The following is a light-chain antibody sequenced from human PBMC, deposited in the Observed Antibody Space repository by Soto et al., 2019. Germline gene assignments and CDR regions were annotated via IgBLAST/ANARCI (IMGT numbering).Light chain of an antibody. CDR3: AAWDGSLNGVL. J-gene: IGLJ2*01. V-gene: IGLV1-44*01. Sequence: QSVLTQPPSASGTPGQRVTISCSGSSSNIGRNTVNWYQQLPGTAPKLLLYSGSKSGTSASLAISGLQSEDEAEYYCAAWDGSLNGVLFGGGTQLTVL. CDR1: SSNIGRNT.